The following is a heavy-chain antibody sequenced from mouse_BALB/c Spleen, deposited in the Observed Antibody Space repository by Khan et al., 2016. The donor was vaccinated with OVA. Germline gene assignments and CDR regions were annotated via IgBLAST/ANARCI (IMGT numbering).Heavy chain of an antibody. CDR3: ARDYYGTSWYFDV. D-gene: IGHD1-1*01. CDR1: GYSITSGYY. CDR2: IRYDGSN. J-gene: IGHJ1*01. Sequence: EVKLLESGPGLVKPSQSLSLTCSVTGYSITSGYYWNWIRQFPGNKLEWMDYIRYDGSNNYNPSLKNRISITRDTSKNQFFLKLNSVTTEDTATYYCARDYYGTSWYFDVWGAGTTVTGSS. V-gene: IGHV3-6*02.